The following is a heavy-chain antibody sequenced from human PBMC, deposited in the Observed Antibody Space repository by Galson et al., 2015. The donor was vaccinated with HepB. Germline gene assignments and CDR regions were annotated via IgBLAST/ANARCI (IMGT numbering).Heavy chain of an antibody. J-gene: IGHJ4*02. CDR2: IRSKTDGGTT. V-gene: IGHV3-15*01. CDR3: STAQLSVYYYDTRGFYDCFDY. D-gene: IGHD3-22*01. CDR1: GFTFSNAW. Sequence: SLRLSCAASGFTFSNAWMTWVRQAPGKGLEWVGRIRSKTDGGTTDYAAPVKGRFTISRDDSINPLYLQMNSRKTEGTAAYYCSTAQLSVYYYDTRGFYDCFDYWGQGSLVTVSS.